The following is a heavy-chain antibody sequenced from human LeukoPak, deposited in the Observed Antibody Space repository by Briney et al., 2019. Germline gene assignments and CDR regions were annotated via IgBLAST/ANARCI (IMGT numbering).Heavy chain of an antibody. CDR2: IIPIFGIA. CDR1: GGTFSSYA. V-gene: IGHV1-69*04. D-gene: IGHD2-15*01. CDR3: ARGGSDAEYFQH. J-gene: IGHJ1*01. Sequence: SVKVSCTASGGTFSSYAISWVRQAPGQGLEWMGRIIPIFGIANYAQKFQGRVTITADKSTSTAYMELSSLRSEDTAVYYCARGGSDAEYFQHWGQGTLVTVSS.